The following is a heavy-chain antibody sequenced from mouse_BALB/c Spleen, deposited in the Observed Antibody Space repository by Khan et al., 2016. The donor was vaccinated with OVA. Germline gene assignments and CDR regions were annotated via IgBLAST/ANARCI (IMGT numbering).Heavy chain of an antibody. V-gene: IGHV1-7*01. D-gene: IGHD1-1*01. Sequence: VQLQQSGDDLVKPGASVKLSCKASGYTFTSYWINWVKQRPGQGLEWIGCIDPGSSNADYNDKFKGKATLTVDKSSSTAYIQLSSLTSEDSAVXSWAREGYYGRSGCAMDYWGQGTTLTVSS. CDR3: AREGYYGRSGCAMDY. CDR1: GYTFTSYW. J-gene: IGHJ4*01. CDR2: IDPGSSNA.